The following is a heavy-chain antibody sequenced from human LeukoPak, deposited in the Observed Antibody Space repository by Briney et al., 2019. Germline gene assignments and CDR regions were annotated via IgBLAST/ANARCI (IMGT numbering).Heavy chain of an antibody. CDR1: GFSFSSYA. D-gene: IGHD3-10*01. J-gene: IGHJ4*02. CDR2: ISGSGGST. CDR3: AASAGPINF. Sequence: GGSLRLSWAASGFSFSSYAMSWVRQAPGKGLEWVSAISGSGGSTYYADSVKGRFTISRDNAKNTLYLQMNSLRAEDTAVYYCAASAGPINFWGQGTLVTVSS. V-gene: IGHV3-23*01.